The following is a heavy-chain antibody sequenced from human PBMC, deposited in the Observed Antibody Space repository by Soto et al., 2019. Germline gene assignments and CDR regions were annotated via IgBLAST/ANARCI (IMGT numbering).Heavy chain of an antibody. D-gene: IGHD3-10*01. CDR2: IKNKANSYTT. Sequence: EVQLVESGGGLVQPGGSLRLSCAGSGFTFSDHYMDWVRQAPGKGLEWVGRIKNKANSYTTEYAASVKGRFSISRDDSKNSVYLQMNSLEIEDTAVYYCGRVKLVRATKGIRSMDVWGQGTTVTVSS. J-gene: IGHJ6*02. V-gene: IGHV3-72*01. CDR1: GFTFSDHY. CDR3: GRVKLVRATKGIRSMDV.